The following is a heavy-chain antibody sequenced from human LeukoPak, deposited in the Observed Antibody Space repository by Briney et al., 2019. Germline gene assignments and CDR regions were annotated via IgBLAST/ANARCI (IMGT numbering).Heavy chain of an antibody. CDR2: IRSDGTSK. V-gene: IGHV3-30*02. CDR3: ANQGGSLTEVGYYMDV. CDR1: GFTFSSYG. D-gene: IGHD1-26*01. J-gene: IGHJ6*03. Sequence: PGGSLRLSCAASGFTFSSYGMHWVRQASGKGLEWVAFIRSDGTSKYYTDSVKGRFTISRDNSKNTLYLQMSSLRVEDTAVYYCANQGGSLTEVGYYMDVWGKGTTVTVSS.